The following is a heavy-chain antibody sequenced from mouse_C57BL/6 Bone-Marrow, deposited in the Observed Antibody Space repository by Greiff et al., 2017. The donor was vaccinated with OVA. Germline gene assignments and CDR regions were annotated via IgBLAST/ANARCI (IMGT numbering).Heavy chain of an antibody. CDR2: INPGSGGT. D-gene: IGHD2-3*01. CDR1: GYAFTNSL. CDR3: ARYDGYPHYFDY. Sequence: VQLQQSGAELVRPGTSVKVSCKASGYAFTNSLIEWVKQRPGQGLEWIGVINPGSGGTNYNEKFKGKATLTADKSSSTAYMQLSSLTSEDSAVYFCARYDGYPHYFDYWGQGTTLTVSS. V-gene: IGHV1-54*01. J-gene: IGHJ2*01.